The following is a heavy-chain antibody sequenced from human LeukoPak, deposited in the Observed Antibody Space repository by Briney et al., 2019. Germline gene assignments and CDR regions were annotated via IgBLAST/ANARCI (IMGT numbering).Heavy chain of an antibody. J-gene: IGHJ4*02. D-gene: IGHD3-16*01. V-gene: IGHV3-21*01. Sequence: GGSLRLSCAASGFTFSSYAMSWVLQAPGKGLEWVSSISSRSSYIYYADSVKGRFTISRDNAKNSLHLQMNSLRAEDTAVYYCARDGGRIAMYYFDSWGQGTLVTVSS. CDR1: GFTFSSYA. CDR3: ARDGGRIAMYYFDS. CDR2: ISSRSSYI.